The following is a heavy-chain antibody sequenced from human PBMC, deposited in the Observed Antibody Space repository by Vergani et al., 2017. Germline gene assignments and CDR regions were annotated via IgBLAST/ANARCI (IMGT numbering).Heavy chain of an antibody. CDR2: IKSKTDGGTT. Sequence: EVQLVESGGGLVKPGGSLRLSCAASGFTFSNAWMSWVRQAPGKGLEWVGRIKSKTDGGTTDYAAPVKGRFTISRDDSKNTLYLQMNRLKTEDTAVYYCTTVSYDYVWGSYRSDPSCYFDYWGQGTLVTVSS. CDR3: TTVSYDYVWGSYRSDPSCYFDY. CDR1: GFTFSNAW. V-gene: IGHV3-15*01. J-gene: IGHJ4*02. D-gene: IGHD3-16*02.